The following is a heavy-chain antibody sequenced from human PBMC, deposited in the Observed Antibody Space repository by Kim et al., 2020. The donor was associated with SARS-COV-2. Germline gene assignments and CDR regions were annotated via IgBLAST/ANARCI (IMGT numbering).Heavy chain of an antibody. V-gene: IGHV3-30*02. Sequence: KNEYFTDPLKGRFTMSRDTSKNILYLHMNSLRPVDTAVYYGATGGYGGFDSWGQGTLVTVSS. J-gene: IGHJ4*02. D-gene: IGHD5-12*01. CDR3: ATGGYGGFDS. CDR2: KNE.